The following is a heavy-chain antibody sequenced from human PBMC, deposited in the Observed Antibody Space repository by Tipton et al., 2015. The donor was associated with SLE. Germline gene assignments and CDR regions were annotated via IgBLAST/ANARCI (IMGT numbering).Heavy chain of an antibody. CDR3: GTTSSDYGMDV. Sequence: SLRLSCTASGFTFSNNAISWVRQTPGKGLEWVSYISSSSSTIYYADSVKGRFTISRDNAKNSLYLQMNSLRAEDTAVYYCGTTSSDYGMDVWGQGTTVTVSS. CDR1: GFTFSNNA. J-gene: IGHJ6*02. CDR2: ISSSSSTI. V-gene: IGHV3-48*01. D-gene: IGHD3-22*01.